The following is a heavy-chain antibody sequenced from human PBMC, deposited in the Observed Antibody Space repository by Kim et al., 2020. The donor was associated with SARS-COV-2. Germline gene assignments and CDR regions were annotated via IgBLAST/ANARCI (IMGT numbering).Heavy chain of an antibody. J-gene: IGHJ5*02. D-gene: IGHD2-15*01. CDR1: GGSISSGGYY. CDR3: ARGWGHFGFGMVGWFDP. Sequence: SETLSLTCTVSGGSISSGGYYWSWVRQRPEKGLEWIGYIYNSKSTYYNPCLKSRLTISMDTSKNQFSLDLGSVTAADTAVYFCARGWGHFGFGMVGWFDP. CDR2: IYNSKST. V-gene: IGHV4-31*03.